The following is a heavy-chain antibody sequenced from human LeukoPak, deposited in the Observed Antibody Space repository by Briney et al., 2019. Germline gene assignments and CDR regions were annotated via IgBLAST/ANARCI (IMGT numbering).Heavy chain of an antibody. V-gene: IGHV4-59*01. CDR2: IYYSGST. J-gene: IGHJ6*02. CDR1: GGSISSYY. CDR3: ARAPVYYYYYGMDV. Sequence: SETLSLTCTVSGGSISSYYWGWIRQPPGKGLEWIGYIYYSGSTNYNPSLKSRVTTSVDTSKNQFSLKLSSVTAADTAVYYCARAPVYYYYYGMDVWGQGTTVTVSS.